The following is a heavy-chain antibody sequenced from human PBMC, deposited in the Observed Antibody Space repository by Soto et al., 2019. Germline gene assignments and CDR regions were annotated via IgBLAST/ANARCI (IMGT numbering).Heavy chain of an antibody. CDR2: ISAHNGNT. J-gene: IGHJ4*02. CDR1: GYTFTSYS. D-gene: IGHD5-18*01. CDR3: ARDNAMALPDA. V-gene: IGHV1-18*01. Sequence: QVQLVQSGAEVKKPGASVKVSCKASGYTFTSYSITWVRQAPGQGLEWMGWISAHNGNTKYAQKLQCRVTMTTDTSTSTAYMEVRSLRSDDTAVYYCARDNAMALPDAWGQGTLVTVSS.